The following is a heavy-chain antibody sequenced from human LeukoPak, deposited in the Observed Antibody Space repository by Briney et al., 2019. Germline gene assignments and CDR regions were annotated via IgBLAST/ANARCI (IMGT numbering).Heavy chain of an antibody. V-gene: IGHV3-21*04. CDR2: ISSSSSYI. J-gene: IGHJ3*02. D-gene: IGHD3-9*01. CDR1: GFTFSSYS. CDR3: ARDRASLRYFDWYAPDAFDI. Sequence: PGESLRLSCAASGFTFSSYSMNWLRPAPGKGLEWVSSISSSSSYIYYADSVKGRFTISRDNAKNSLYLQMNSLRAEDTALYYCARDRASLRYFDWYAPDAFDIWGQGTMVTVSS.